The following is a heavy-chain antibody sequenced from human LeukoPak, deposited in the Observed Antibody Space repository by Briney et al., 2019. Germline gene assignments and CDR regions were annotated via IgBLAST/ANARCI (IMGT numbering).Heavy chain of an antibody. CDR3: AKDPHIVVVP. J-gene: IGHJ4*02. V-gene: IGHV3-7*03. CDR1: GLRFSSYW. CDR2: IKHDGSEK. Sequence: GGSLRLSCAVSGLRFSSYWMTWVRQAPGKGLEWVGNIKHDGSEKHYVDSVKGRFTISRDNDKNSVYLQMNSLRAEDTAVYYCAKDPHIVVVPWGQGTLVTVSS. D-gene: IGHD2-2*01.